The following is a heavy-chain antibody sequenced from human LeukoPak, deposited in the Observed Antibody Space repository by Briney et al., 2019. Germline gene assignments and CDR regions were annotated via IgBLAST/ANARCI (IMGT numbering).Heavy chain of an antibody. CDR1: GGSISTNS. D-gene: IGHD3-16*01. J-gene: IGHJ2*01. CDR3: ARHAYGSYWYFDL. Sequence: SLTLSLTCTVPGGSISTNSWSWIRQLPGKGLEWIGHIFYRENTKSNPSLKSRVTMSIDTSKNQFSLRLSSVTAADTAVYFCARHAYGSYWYFDLWGRGTLLTVSS. CDR2: IFYRENT. V-gene: IGHV4-59*08.